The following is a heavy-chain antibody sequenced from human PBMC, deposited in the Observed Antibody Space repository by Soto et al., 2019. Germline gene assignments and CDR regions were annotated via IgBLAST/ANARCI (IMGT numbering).Heavy chain of an antibody. Sequence: SETLSLTCAVYGGSFSGYYWSWIRQPPGKGLEWIGEINHSGSTNYNPSLKSRVTISVDTSKNQFSLKLSSVTAADTAVYYCARNQQQLPSPYYYYYMDAWGKGTTVTVSS. V-gene: IGHV4-34*01. J-gene: IGHJ6*03. CDR3: ARNQQQLPSPYYYYYMDA. CDR2: INHSGST. CDR1: GGSFSGYY. D-gene: IGHD6-13*01.